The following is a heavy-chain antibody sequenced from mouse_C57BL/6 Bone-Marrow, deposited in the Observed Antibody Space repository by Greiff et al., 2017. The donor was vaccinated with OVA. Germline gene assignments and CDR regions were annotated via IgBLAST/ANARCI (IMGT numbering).Heavy chain of an antibody. Sequence: QVQLQQSGAELAKPGASVKLSCKASGYTFTSYWMHWVKQRPGQGLAWIGYINPSSGYTKYNQKFKDKATLTADKSSSTAYMQLSSLTYEDSAVYYCASPYYGYYFDYWGQGTTLTVSS. D-gene: IGHD1-1*01. J-gene: IGHJ2*01. V-gene: IGHV1-7*01. CDR2: INPSSGYT. CDR1: GYTFTSYW. CDR3: ASPYYGYYFDY.